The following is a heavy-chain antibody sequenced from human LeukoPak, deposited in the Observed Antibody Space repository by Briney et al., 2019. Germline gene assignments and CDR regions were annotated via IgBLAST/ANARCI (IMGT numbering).Heavy chain of an antibody. CDR3: ATGFGLGTQGDHL. J-gene: IGHJ4*02. V-gene: IGHV1-18*01. CDR2: INAYNGNT. Sequence: ASVKVSCKASGYTFTSYGINWVRQAPGQGLEWMGWINAYNGNTNYAQKLQGRVTMTTDTSTSTAYMELSRLRSDDTAWYYCATGFGLGTQGDHLWGQGTLVRVSS. D-gene: IGHD3-16*01. CDR1: GYTFTSYG.